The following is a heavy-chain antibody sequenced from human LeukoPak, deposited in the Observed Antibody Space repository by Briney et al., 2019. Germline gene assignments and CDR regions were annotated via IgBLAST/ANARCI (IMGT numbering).Heavy chain of an antibody. CDR3: GRDALVGYFSYYYMDV. CDR2: ISNSEST. D-gene: IGHD2-15*01. J-gene: IGHJ6*03. Sequence: SETLSLTCTVSGGSISSHYWTWIRQSPVKGLEWIGDISNSESTSYNPSLKSRVTISIDTSKNQFSLKLSSVTAADTAVYYCGRDALVGYFSYYYMDVWGKGTTVTVSS. CDR1: GGSISSHY. V-gene: IGHV4-59*11.